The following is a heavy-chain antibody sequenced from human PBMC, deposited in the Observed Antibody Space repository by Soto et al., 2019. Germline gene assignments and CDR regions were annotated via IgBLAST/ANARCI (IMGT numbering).Heavy chain of an antibody. Sequence: SEPLSLTCTVSGGSVNSGGYYWSWIRQPPGKGLEWIGFIFYNGGTSYNPSLGSRVTISADTSKTLFSLNLNFVTAADTAVYYCARGDHGPRRFYFDTWGQGTLVTVSS. V-gene: IGHV4-61*03. CDR1: GGSVNSGGYY. CDR2: IFYNGGT. CDR3: ARGDHGPRRFYFDT. J-gene: IGHJ4*02. D-gene: IGHD2-8*01.